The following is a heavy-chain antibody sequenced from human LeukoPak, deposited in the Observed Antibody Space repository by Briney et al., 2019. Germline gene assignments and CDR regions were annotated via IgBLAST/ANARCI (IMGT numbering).Heavy chain of an antibody. V-gene: IGHV3-7*01. D-gene: IGHD3-22*01. CDR1: GFTFSSYW. J-gene: IGHJ4*02. CDR3: ARDSVLGVTEYYYDAPMENYYFDY. Sequence: PGRSLRLSCAASGFTFSSYWMSWVRQAPGKGLEWVANIKQDGSEKYYVDSVKGRFTISRDNAKNSLYLQMNSLRAEDTAVYYCARDSVLGVTEYYYDAPMENYYFDYWGQGTLVTVSS. CDR2: IKQDGSEK.